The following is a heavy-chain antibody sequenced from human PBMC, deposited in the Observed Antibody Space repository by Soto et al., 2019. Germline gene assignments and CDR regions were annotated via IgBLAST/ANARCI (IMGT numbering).Heavy chain of an antibody. J-gene: IGHJ5*02. D-gene: IGHD3-3*01. Sequence: SETLSLTCAVSGGSISSSNWWSWVRQPPGKGLEWIGEIYHSGSTNYNPSLKSRVTISVDKSKNQFSLKLSSVTAAATAAYYCGCVSGDCWCGSYSWFDPWGPGTQVT. V-gene: IGHV4-4*02. CDR1: GGSISSSNW. CDR3: GCVSGDCWCGSYSWFDP. CDR2: IYHSGST.